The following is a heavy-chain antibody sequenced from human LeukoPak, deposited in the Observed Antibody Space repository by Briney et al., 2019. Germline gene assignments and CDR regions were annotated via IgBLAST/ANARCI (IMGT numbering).Heavy chain of an antibody. V-gene: IGHV3-30-3*01. Sequence: GRSLRLSCAASGFTFSSYAMRWVRQAPGKGLEWVAVISYDGSNKYYADSVKGRFTISRDNSKNTLYLQMNSLRAEDTAVYYCARDFGLVGARAGDRSLDYWGQGTLVTVSS. D-gene: IGHD1-26*01. J-gene: IGHJ4*02. CDR2: ISYDGSNK. CDR1: GFTFSSYA. CDR3: ARDFGLVGARAGDRSLDY.